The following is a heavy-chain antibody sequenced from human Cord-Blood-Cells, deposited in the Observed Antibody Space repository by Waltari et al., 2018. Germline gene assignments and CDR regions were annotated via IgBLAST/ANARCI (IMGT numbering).Heavy chain of an antibody. CDR3: AREVRGPAYYGMDV. J-gene: IGHJ6*02. Sequence: QVQLQQWGAGLLKPSETLSLTGAVYGGSFSGYYWSWIRQPPGKGLEWIGEINHSGSTNYNPSLKSRVTISVDTSTNQFSLKLSSVTAADTAVYYCAREVRGPAYYGMDVWGQGTTVTVSS. CDR1: GGSFSGYY. D-gene: IGHD3-10*01. CDR2: INHSGST. V-gene: IGHV4-34*01.